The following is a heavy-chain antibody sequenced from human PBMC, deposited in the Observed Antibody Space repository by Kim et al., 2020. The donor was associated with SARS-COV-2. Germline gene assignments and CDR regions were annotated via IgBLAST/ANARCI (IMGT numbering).Heavy chain of an antibody. Sequence: SGGSPYYAYSVEGRFTISRDNSKNTLYLQMNSLSAEDTAVYYCAKSDFDPWGQGTLVTVSS. V-gene: IGHV3-23*01. J-gene: IGHJ5*02. CDR2: SGGSP. CDR3: AKSDFDP.